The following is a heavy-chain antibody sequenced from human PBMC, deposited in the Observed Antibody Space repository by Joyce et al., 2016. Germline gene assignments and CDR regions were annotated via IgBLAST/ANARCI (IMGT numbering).Heavy chain of an antibody. V-gene: IGHV1-69*02. Sequence: QVQWVQSGAAVKKPGYSVRVSCKASGDTFSTHTSNWVRQAPGQGLEWMGRIIPITGITKCAQKFQDRVTITADKSTTTAYMELSSLTSEDTAVYYCARSYGSGSYYNPLDVWGKGTTVTVSS. CDR2: IIPITGIT. CDR3: ARSYGSGSYYNPLDV. CDR1: GDTFSTHT. J-gene: IGHJ6*04. D-gene: IGHD3-10*01.